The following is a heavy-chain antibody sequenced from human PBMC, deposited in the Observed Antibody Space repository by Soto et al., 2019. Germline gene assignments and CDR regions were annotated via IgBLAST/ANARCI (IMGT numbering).Heavy chain of an antibody. CDR3: AXLFPRSSSWYPYYYGMDV. D-gene: IGHD6-13*01. CDR2: ISAYNGNT. J-gene: IGHJ6*02. Sequence: ASVKVSCKVSGYTFTSYGISWVRQAPGQGLEWTGWISAYNGNTNYAQKLQGRVTMTTDTSTSTAYMELRSLRSDDTAVYYCAXLFPRSSSWYPYYYGMDVWGQGTTVTVSS. V-gene: IGHV1-18*01. CDR1: GYTFTSYG.